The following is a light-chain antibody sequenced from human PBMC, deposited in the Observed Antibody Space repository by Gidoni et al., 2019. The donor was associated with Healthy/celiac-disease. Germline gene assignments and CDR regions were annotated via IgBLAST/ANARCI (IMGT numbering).Light chain of an antibody. V-gene: IGLV1-40*01. CDR3: QSYYSSLSARV. CDR2: GNS. Sequence: QSVLTQPPSAAGAPGQRVTISCTGSSSNIGAGYDVHWYQQLPGTAPKLLIYGNSNRPSRVPARFSGSKSGTSASLAITGLQAEDEADHYCQSYYSSLSARVFGGGTKLTVL. J-gene: IGLJ3*02. CDR1: SSNIGAGYD.